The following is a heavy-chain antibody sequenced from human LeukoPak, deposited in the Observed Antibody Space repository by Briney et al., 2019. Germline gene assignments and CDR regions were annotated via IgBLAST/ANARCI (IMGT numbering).Heavy chain of an antibody. CDR3: ARDLSFKVFDP. J-gene: IGHJ5*02. CDR1: GFTFSSYA. V-gene: IGHV3-23*01. CDR2: ISGSGGST. D-gene: IGHD2/OR15-2a*01. Sequence: GGSLRLSCAASGFTFSSYAMSWVRQAPGKGLEWVSAISGSGGSTYYADSMKGRFTISRDSGKNSLYLQMNSLRAEDTAVYYCARDLSFKVFDPWGQGTLVTVSS.